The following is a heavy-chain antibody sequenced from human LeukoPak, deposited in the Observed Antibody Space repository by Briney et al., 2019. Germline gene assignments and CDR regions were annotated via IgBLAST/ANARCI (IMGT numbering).Heavy chain of an antibody. D-gene: IGHD6-19*01. V-gene: IGHV3-74*01. CDR1: GFTFSSYW. CDR2: INSDGSST. CDR3: AKDYSSGLDAFDI. Sequence: GGSLRLSCAASGFTFSSYWMHWVRQAPGKGLVWVSRINSDGSSTNYADSVKGRFTISRDNSKNTLYLQMNSLRAEDTAVYYCAKDYSSGLDAFDIWGQGTMVTVSS. J-gene: IGHJ3*02.